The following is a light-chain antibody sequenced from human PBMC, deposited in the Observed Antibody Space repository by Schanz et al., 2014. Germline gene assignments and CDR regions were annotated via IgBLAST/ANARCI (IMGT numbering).Light chain of an antibody. V-gene: IGLV2-8*01. J-gene: IGLJ3*02. Sequence: QSALTQPASVSGSPGQSITIPCTGTSSDVGGYNYVSWYQQHPGKAPKLMIYEVTKRPSGVPDRFSGSKSGNTASLTVSGLQAEDETDYYCCSYATSYPWLFGGGTKLTVL. CDR1: SSDVGGYNY. CDR3: CSYATSYPWL. CDR2: EVT.